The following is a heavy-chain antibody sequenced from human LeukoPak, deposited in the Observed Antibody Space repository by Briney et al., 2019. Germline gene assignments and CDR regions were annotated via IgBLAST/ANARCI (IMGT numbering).Heavy chain of an antibody. Sequence: ASVKVSCKASGGTFSSYAISWVRQAPGQGLEWMGRIIPIFGTATYAQKFQGRVTITTDESTSTAYMELSSLRPEDTAVYYCARDGDLQLAFDYWGQGTLVTVSS. J-gene: IGHJ4*02. D-gene: IGHD7-27*01. CDR1: GGTFSSYA. CDR2: IIPIFGTA. V-gene: IGHV1-69*05. CDR3: ARDGDLQLAFDY.